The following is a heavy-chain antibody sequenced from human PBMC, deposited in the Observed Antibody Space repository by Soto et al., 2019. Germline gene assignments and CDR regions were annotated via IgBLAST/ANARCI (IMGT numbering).Heavy chain of an antibody. J-gene: IGHJ4*02. CDR2: FGPEDGET. Sequence: GASVKVSCKVSGYTLTELSMHWVRQAPGKGLEWMGGFGPEDGETIYAQKFQGRVTMTEDTSTDTAYMELSSLRSEDTAVYYCATAGGIHYYDSSGYSRLNFDYWGQGTLVTVSS. CDR1: GYTLTELS. V-gene: IGHV1-24*01. CDR3: ATAGGIHYYDSSGYSRLNFDY. D-gene: IGHD3-22*01.